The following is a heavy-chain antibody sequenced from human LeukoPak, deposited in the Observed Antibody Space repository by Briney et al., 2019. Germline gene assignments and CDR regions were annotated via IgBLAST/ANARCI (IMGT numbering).Heavy chain of an antibody. J-gene: IGHJ5*02. CDR3: AKEPIAAAFNWFDP. Sequence: GGSLRLSCAASGFTFSSYGMHWVRQAPGKGLEWVAFIRYDGSNKYYADSVKGRFTISRDNSKNTLYLQMNSLRAEDTAVYYCAKEPIAAAFNWFDPWGQGTLVTVSS. CDR1: GFTFSSYG. D-gene: IGHD6-13*01. CDR2: IRYDGSNK. V-gene: IGHV3-30*02.